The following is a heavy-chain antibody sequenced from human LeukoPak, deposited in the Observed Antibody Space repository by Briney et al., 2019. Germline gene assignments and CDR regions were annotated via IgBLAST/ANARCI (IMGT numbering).Heavy chain of an antibody. J-gene: IGHJ4*02. CDR2: IYYSGST. V-gene: IGHV4-59*01. D-gene: IGHD1-7*01. Sequence: SETLSLTCTVSGGSISSYYWSWIRQPPGKGLEWIGCIYYSGSTKYYPSHKRRVTISVDASKTQFSLKLNSVTAADTAVYYCARGSRELYYFDYWGQGTLVTVSS. CDR1: GGSISSYY. CDR3: ARGSRELYYFDY.